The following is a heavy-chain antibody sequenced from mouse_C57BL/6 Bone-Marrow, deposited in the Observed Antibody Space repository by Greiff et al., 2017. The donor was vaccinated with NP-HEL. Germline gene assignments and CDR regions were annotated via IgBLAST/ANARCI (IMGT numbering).Heavy chain of an antibody. CDR2: IDPSDSYT. CDR3: ARSIYYDYPGLGFAY. D-gene: IGHD2-4*01. J-gene: IGHJ3*01. V-gene: IGHV1-59*01. Sequence: QVQLQQPGAELVRPGTSVKLSCKASGYTFTSYWMHWVKQRPGQGLEWIGVIDPSDSYTNYNQKFKGKATLTVDTSSSTAYMQLNSLTSEDSAVYCCARSIYYDYPGLGFAYWGQGTLVTVSA. CDR1: GYTFTSYW.